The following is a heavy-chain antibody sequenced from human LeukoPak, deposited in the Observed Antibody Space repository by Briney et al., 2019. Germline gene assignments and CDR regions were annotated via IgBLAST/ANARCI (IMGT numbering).Heavy chain of an antibody. D-gene: IGHD3-3*01. CDR2: IYYSGTT. Sequence: SETLSLTCTVSGGSISSGGYYWSWIRQPPGKGLEWIGYIYYSGTTYHNPSLKSRVTISVDTSKNQFSLKLSSVTAADTAVYYCARGAPSYYDFDYWGQGALVTVSS. CDR3: ARGAPSYYDFDY. V-gene: IGHV4-30-4*08. J-gene: IGHJ4*02. CDR1: GGSISSGGYY.